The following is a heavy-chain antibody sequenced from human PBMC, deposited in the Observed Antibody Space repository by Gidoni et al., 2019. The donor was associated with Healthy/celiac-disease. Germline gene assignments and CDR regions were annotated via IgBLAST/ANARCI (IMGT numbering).Heavy chain of an antibody. Sequence: EVQLVQSGAEVKKPGESLKISCKGSGYCFTSYWIGWVRQMPGKGLEWMGIIYPGDSDTRYSPSFQGQVTISADKSISTAYLQWSSLKASDTAMYYCARWESAKAYRNGIAARPADAFDIWGQGTMVTVSS. D-gene: IGHD6-13*01. CDR1: GYCFTSYW. V-gene: IGHV5-51*01. CDR2: IYPGDSDT. J-gene: IGHJ3*02. CDR3: ARWESAKAYRNGIAARPADAFDI.